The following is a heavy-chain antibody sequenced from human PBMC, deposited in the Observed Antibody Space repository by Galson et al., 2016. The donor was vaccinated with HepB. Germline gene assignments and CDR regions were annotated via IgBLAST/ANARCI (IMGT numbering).Heavy chain of an antibody. D-gene: IGHD2/OR15-2a*01. CDR1: GGSFSDYY. J-gene: IGHJ4*02. V-gene: IGHV4-34*01. Sequence: SETLSLTCTVYGGSFSDYYWSWIRQPPGKGLEWIGEINDSGSTNYNPSLKSRVTISVDTSKNQFSLKLSSVTAADTAVYYCARTFWGLYYFDYWGQGTLVTVSS. CDR3: ARTFWGLYYFDY. CDR2: INDSGST.